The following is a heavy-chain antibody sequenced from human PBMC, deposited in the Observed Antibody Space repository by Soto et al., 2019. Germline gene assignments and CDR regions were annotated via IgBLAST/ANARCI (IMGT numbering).Heavy chain of an antibody. V-gene: IGHV3-23*01. Sequence: EVQLLGSGGGLVQPGGSLRLSCAASGFSIGSSAWSWVRQAPGKGLDWVSTIGGNGVTTFYADSVKGRFTISRDISRNTVFLQMSSLRAEDTALYYCAKSSRYCSGGGCFYYFDYWGQGTLVTVSS. D-gene: IGHD2-15*01. CDR2: IGGNGVTT. J-gene: IGHJ4*02. CDR1: GFSIGSSA. CDR3: AKSSRYCSGGGCFYYFDY.